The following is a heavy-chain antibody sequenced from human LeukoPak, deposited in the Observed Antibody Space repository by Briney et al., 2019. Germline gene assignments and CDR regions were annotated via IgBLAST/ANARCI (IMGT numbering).Heavy chain of an antibody. V-gene: IGHV3-64*01. CDR3: ARGNTLTGYSRY. D-gene: IGHD3-9*01. J-gene: IGHJ4*02. Sequence: PGGSLRLSCAASGLTFSSFAMHWVRQAPGKGLEYVSGISTNGGITYHANSVKGRFTISRDNSKNTLYLQMGSLRAEDMAVYYCARGNTLTGYSRYWGQGILVTVSS. CDR2: ISTNGGIT. CDR1: GLTFSSFA.